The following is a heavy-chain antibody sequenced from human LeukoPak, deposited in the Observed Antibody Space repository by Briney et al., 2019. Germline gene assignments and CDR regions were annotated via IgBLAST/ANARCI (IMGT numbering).Heavy chain of an antibody. CDR1: GYSFTSYW. Sequence: GESLKISCKGSGYSFTSYWIGWVRQMPGKGLEWMGIIYPGDSDTRYSPSFQGQVTISADESISTAYLQWSSLKASDTAMYYCARHGDTAIVPPGSDAFDIWGQGTMVTVSS. J-gene: IGHJ3*02. CDR3: ARHGDTAIVPPGSDAFDI. V-gene: IGHV5-51*01. CDR2: IYPGDSDT. D-gene: IGHD5-18*01.